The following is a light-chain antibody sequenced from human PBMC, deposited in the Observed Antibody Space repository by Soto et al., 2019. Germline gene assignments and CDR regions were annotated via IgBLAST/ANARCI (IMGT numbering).Light chain of an antibody. CDR3: QQYGSPPIT. CDR1: QSVSNTY. J-gene: IGKJ4*01. CDR2: GAS. V-gene: IGKV3-20*01. Sequence: EIVLTQSPGTLSLSPGERATLSCRASQSVSNTYLAWYQQKPGQAPRLLIYGASSRATGIPDRFSGSGSGTDFTLTISRLEPEDFAVYYCQQYGSPPITFGGGTKVEIK.